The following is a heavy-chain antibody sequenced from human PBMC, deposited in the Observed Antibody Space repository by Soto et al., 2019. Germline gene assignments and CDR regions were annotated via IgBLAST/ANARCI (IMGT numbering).Heavy chain of an antibody. V-gene: IGHV1-24*01. CDR3: ATPTSLWGAMITNINFEF. CDR2: IDSEGGEE. J-gene: IGHJ4*02. Sequence: ASVKVSGKICGHTLTQCCIHLVGQARGEGREWLGGIDSEGGEEIYAQKRHGRVTVTEDTVTDTEYMEQSGLKSDDTAVYYCATPTSLWGAMITNINFEFWGQGTPVPVSS. CDR1: GHTLTQCC. D-gene: IGHD3-10*01.